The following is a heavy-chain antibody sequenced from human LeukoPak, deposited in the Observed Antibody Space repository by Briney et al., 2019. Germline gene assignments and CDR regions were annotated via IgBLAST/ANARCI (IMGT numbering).Heavy chain of an antibody. CDR1: GYTFTSYD. CDR2: MNPNSGNT. Sequence: ASVKVSCKASGYTFTSYDINWVRQATGQGLEWMGWMNPNSGNTGYAQKFQGRVTMTRNTSIITAYMELSSLRSEDTAVHYCARRGSGYYYYYMDVWGKGTTVTVSS. CDR3: ARRGSGYYYYYMDV. D-gene: IGHD3-10*01. V-gene: IGHV1-8*01. J-gene: IGHJ6*03.